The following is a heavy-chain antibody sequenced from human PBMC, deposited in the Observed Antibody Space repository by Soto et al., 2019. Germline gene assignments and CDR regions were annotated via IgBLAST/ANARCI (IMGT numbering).Heavy chain of an antibody. D-gene: IGHD6-19*01. J-gene: IGHJ4*02. CDR1: GFSFSSCA. CDR2: VSHDGSNK. Sequence: QVQLVESGGGVVQPGRSLRLSCAASGFSFSSCAMHWVRQAPGKGLEWVAVVSHDGSNKYYADSVKGRVTISRDNSINTVYLQMNSLRAEDTAVYYCGRVSIAVAGIAYYFDCWGQGTLVTVSS. V-gene: IGHV3-30-3*01. CDR3: GRVSIAVAGIAYYFDC.